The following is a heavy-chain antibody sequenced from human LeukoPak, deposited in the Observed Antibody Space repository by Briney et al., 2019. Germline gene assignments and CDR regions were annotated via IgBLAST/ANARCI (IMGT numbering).Heavy chain of an antibody. Sequence: GGSLRLSCAASGFTFSRYAMTWVRQAPGKGLQWVSVISDSGGSTYYVDSVKGRFTISRDNSKNTLYLQLNSLRAEHSADYYCARSKSAATDSSDYWGQGTLVTVSS. D-gene: IGHD6-13*01. J-gene: IGHJ4*02. CDR2: ISDSGGST. CDR1: GFTFSRYA. V-gene: IGHV3-23*01. CDR3: ARSKSAATDSSDY.